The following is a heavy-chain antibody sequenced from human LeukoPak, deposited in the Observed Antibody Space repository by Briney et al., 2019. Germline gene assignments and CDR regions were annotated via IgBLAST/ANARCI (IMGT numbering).Heavy chain of an antibody. J-gene: IGHJ2*01. D-gene: IGHD2-21*01. CDR2: ISYSGSST. Sequence: GGSLRLSCAASGFTFSGFAIAWVRQAPGKELEWVSAISYSGSSTYYTDSVKGRFTISRDNSKNTLFLQMNSLRADDTAVYYCAKTIAYWYFDLWGRGTLVTVSS. V-gene: IGHV3-23*01. CDR1: GFTFSGFA. CDR3: AKTIAYWYFDL.